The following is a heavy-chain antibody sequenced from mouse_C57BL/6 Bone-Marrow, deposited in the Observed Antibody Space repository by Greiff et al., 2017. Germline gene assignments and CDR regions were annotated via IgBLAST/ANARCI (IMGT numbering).Heavy chain of an antibody. CDR3: ASYYYGSSYRYWYFDV. V-gene: IGHV2-9-1*01. J-gene: IGHJ1*03. Sequence: VQRVESGPGLVAPSQSLSITCTVSGFSLTSYAISWVRQPPGKGLEWLGVIWTGGGTNYNSALKSRLSISKDNSKSQVFLKMNSLQTDDTARYYCASYYYGSSYRYWYFDVWGTGTTVTVSS. CDR2: IWTGGGT. D-gene: IGHD1-1*01. CDR1: GFSLTSYA.